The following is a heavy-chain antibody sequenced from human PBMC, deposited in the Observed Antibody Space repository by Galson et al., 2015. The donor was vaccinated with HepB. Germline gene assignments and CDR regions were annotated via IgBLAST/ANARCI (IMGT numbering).Heavy chain of an antibody. CDR1: GLTVSNSY. D-gene: IGHD6-13*01. Sequence: SLRLSCAASGLTVSNSYMGWVRQAPGKGLEWVSLIYSGGSTQYANSVKGRFTISRHNSENTLNLQMDSLRPDDTAVYYCARGVGRSWSFDNWGQGTQVTVST. J-gene: IGHJ4*02. CDR3: ARGVGRSWSFDN. V-gene: IGHV3-53*04. CDR2: IYSGGST.